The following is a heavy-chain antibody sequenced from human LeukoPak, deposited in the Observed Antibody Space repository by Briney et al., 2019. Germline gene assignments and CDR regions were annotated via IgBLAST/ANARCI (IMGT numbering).Heavy chain of an antibody. D-gene: IGHD6-13*01. CDR1: GYTFTGYY. J-gene: IGHJ4*02. CDR2: INPNSGGT. CDR3: ARGNFGYRSSWYYY. Sequence: VASVKVSCKASGYTFTGYYMHWVRPAPGQGLEWVGWINPNSGGTNYAQKFQGWVTMTRDTSISTAYMELSRLRSDDTAVYYCARGNFGYRSSWYYYWGQGTLVTVSS. V-gene: IGHV1-2*04.